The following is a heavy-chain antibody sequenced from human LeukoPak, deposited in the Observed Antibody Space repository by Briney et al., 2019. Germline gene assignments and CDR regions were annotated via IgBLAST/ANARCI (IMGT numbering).Heavy chain of an antibody. CDR3: ASPISPDPYYYYYGMDV. CDR2: ISYDGSNK. V-gene: IGHV3-30*03. Sequence: GGSLRLSCAASGFTFSSYGMHWVRQAPGKGLERVAVISYDGSNKYYADSVKGRFTISRDNSKNTLYLQMNSLRAEDTAVYYCASPISPDPYYYYYGMDVWGQGTTVTVSS. J-gene: IGHJ6*02. CDR1: GFTFSSYG.